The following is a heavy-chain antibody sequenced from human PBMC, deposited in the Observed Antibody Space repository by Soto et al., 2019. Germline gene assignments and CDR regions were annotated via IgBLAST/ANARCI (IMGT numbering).Heavy chain of an antibody. CDR2: INSDGSST. D-gene: IGHD3-10*01. CDR3: ARNMVRGVIMHY. J-gene: IGHJ4*02. Sequence: GGSLRLSCAASGFTFSSYWMHWVRQAPGKGLVWVSRINSDGSSTSYADSVKGRFTISRDNAKNTLYLQMNSLRAEDTAVYYCARNMVRGVIMHYWGQGTLVTVSS. V-gene: IGHV3-74*01. CDR1: GFTFSSYW.